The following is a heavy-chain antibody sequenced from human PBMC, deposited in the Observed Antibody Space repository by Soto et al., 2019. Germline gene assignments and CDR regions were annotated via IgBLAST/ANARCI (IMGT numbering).Heavy chain of an antibody. CDR1: GFKFRSYA. V-gene: IGHV3-23*01. Sequence: EVQLLESGGALGQPGGSLRLSCVASGFKFRSYAMSWVRQAPGKGLEWVSTIGGSGRFTNYADSVKGRFTLSRDNFRNTVYMQMNSLSSDDTATYYCAKDWSDAAYPLYFFDSWGQGTLVTVSS. J-gene: IGHJ4*02. D-gene: IGHD3-3*01. CDR2: IGGSGRFT. CDR3: AKDWSDAAYPLYFFDS.